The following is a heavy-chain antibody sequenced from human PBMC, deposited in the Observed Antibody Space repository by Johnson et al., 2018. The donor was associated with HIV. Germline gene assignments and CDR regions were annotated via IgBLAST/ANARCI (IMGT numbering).Heavy chain of an antibody. J-gene: IGHJ3*02. CDR2: ISHDGTNN. Sequence: MQLVESGGGVVQPGGSLRLSCAASGFTFSIYDIHWVRQAPGKGLEWVAMISHDGTNNFYADSVKGRFTVSRDNSKNTLYLEANSLGPEDTATYYCAKGSTPTMIIVVISAFDIWGQGTVVAVSS. CDR3: AKGSTPTMIIVVISAFDI. D-gene: IGHD3-22*01. CDR1: GFTFSIYD. V-gene: IGHV3-30*18.